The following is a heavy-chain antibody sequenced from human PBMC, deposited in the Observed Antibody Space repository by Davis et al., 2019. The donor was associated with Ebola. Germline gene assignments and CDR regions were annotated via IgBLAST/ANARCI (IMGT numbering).Heavy chain of an antibody. CDR1: GFILTNYA. V-gene: IGHV1-3*01. CDR3: ARDSSGWNWFDP. CDR2: INAGNGNT. D-gene: IGHD3-22*01. J-gene: IGHJ5*02. Sequence: AASVKVSCKASGFILTNYAMHWVRQAPGQRLEWMGWINAGNGNTKYSQKFQGRVTITRDTSASTAYMELSSLRSEDTAVYYCARDSSGWNWFDPWGQGTLVTVSS.